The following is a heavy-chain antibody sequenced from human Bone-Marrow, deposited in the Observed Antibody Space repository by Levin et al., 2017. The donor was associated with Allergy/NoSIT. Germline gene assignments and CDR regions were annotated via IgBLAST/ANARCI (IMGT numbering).Heavy chain of an antibody. Sequence: GGSLRLSCAASGFTFSSYSMNWVRQAPGKGLEWVSSISSSSSYIYYADSVKGRFTISRDNAKNSLYLQMNSLRAEDTAVYYCARPQGYCSSTSCYVIRYHYAFDIWGQGTMVTVSS. V-gene: IGHV3-21*01. CDR1: GFTFSSYS. CDR2: ISSSSSYI. CDR3: ARPQGYCSSTSCYVIRYHYAFDI. J-gene: IGHJ3*02. D-gene: IGHD2-2*01.